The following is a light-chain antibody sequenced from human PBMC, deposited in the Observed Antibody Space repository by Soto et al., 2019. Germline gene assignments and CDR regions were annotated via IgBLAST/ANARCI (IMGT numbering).Light chain of an antibody. J-gene: IGKJ3*01. CDR1: QGIRNF. CDR2: AAS. V-gene: IGKV1-27*01. CDR3: QKYSSVPV. Sequence: DIQMTQSPTSLSASVGDRVTITCRARQGIRNFVAWYQQKPGKAPKLLIYAASTLQSGVPSRFSGSGSGTVFTLTINILQPEDVATSSCQKYSSVPVFGPGTKVEIK.